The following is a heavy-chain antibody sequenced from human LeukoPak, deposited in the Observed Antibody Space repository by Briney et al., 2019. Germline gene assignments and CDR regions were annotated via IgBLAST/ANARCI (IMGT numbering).Heavy chain of an antibody. CDR3: ARDLGQYYDTSDNWFDP. J-gene: IGHJ5*02. CDR1: GFTFSSYW. D-gene: IGHD3-22*01. Sequence: GGSLRLSCAASGFTFSSYWMSWVRQAPGKGLEWVANIKQDGSVKYYVDSVKGRFTISRDNAKNTLNLQMNSLRAEDTAVYYCARDLGQYYDTSDNWFDPWGQGTLVTVSS. V-gene: IGHV3-7*01. CDR2: IKQDGSVK.